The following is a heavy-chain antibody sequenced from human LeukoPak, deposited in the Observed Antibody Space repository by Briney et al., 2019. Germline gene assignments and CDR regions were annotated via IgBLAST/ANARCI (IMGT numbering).Heavy chain of an antibody. D-gene: IGHD4-17*01. V-gene: IGHV1-2*02. J-gene: IGHJ4*02. CDR3: ASMTTVTTLPFDY. CDR1: GYTFTGYY. Sequence: ASVKVSCKASGYTFTGYYMHWVRQAPGQGLEWMGWINPNSGGTNYAQKFQGRVTMTRDTSISTAYMELSRLRSDDTAVYYCASMTTVTTLPFDYWGQGTLVIVSS. CDR2: INPNSGGT.